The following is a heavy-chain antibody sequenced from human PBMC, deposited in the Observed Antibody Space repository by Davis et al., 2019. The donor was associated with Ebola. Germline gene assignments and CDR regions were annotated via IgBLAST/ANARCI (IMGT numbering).Heavy chain of an antibody. Sequence: GESLKISCAASGFTFSDYYMSWIRQAPGKGLEWVSYISSSGSTIYYADSVKGRLTISRDNSKNTLYLQMNSLRAEDTAVYYCAREGVGYSSSWYSADDAFDIWGQGTMVTVSS. CDR1: GFTFSDYY. D-gene: IGHD6-13*01. CDR2: ISSSGSTI. V-gene: IGHV3-11*04. J-gene: IGHJ3*02. CDR3: AREGVGYSSSWYSADDAFDI.